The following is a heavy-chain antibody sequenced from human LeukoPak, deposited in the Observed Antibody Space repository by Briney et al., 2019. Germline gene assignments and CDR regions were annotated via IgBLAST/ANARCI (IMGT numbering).Heavy chain of an antibody. Sequence: SETLSLTCAVYGGSFSGYYWSWIRQPPGKGLEWIGEINHSGSTNYNPSLKSRVTISVDKSKNQFSLKLSSVTAADTAVYYCARASSSLVWFDPWGQGTLVTVSS. CDR2: INHSGST. D-gene: IGHD6-6*01. CDR3: ARASSSLVWFDP. J-gene: IGHJ5*02. CDR1: GGSFSGYY. V-gene: IGHV4-34*01.